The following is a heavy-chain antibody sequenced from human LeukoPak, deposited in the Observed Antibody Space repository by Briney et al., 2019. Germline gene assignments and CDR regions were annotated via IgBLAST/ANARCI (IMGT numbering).Heavy chain of an antibody. CDR2: INSDGSST. Sequence: GGSLRLSFAASGFTFVSSWMHWFRQAPGKGLVWVSRINSDGSSTSYADSVKGRFTISRDNAKNTLYLQMNSLRAEDTAVYYCAREGLADSYGYGLNYWGQGTLVTVSS. J-gene: IGHJ4*02. CDR3: AREGLADSYGYGLNY. D-gene: IGHD5-18*01. CDR1: GFTFVSSW. V-gene: IGHV3-74*01.